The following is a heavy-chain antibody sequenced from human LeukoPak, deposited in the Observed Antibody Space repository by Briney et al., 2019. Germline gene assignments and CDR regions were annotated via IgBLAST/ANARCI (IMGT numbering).Heavy chain of an antibody. CDR3: ARENNSGWYRKAAFDY. V-gene: IGHV1-2*02. D-gene: IGHD6-19*01. CDR2: INPNGSGT. Sequence: ASVKVSCKSSGYTFTDYYMHWVRQAPGQGLEWMGWINPNGSGTNYAQSFQGRVTMTRDTSIGTAYMELSSLISDDTAIYYCARENNSGWYRKAAFDYWGQGTLVTVTS. J-gene: IGHJ4*02. CDR1: GYTFTDYY.